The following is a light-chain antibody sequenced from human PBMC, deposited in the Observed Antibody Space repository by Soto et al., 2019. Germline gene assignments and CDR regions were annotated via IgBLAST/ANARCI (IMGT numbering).Light chain of an antibody. Sequence: QSALTQPPSASGSPGQSVTISCTGTKNDIGVYDFVSWYQHHPGKAPRLMIHEVSNRPSGVSNRFSGSKSGNTASLTISGLQAEDEADYYCSSYTSSRAYVFGIGTKVTVL. J-gene: IGLJ1*01. V-gene: IGLV2-14*01. CDR2: EVS. CDR3: SSYTSSRAYV. CDR1: KNDIGVYDF.